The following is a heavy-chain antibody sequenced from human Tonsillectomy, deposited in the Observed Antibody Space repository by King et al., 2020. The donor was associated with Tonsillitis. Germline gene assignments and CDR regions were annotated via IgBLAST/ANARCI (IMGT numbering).Heavy chain of an antibody. Sequence: QLVQSGSELKKAGASVKVSCKASGYTFTNYAIHWVRQAPGQGLEWLGWINTNTGNPMYAQGFTGRFVFSLDTSVSTSYLEIKSLKPEDTAVFYCVRAPRTAYDRNGYYLEGLGTRDYWGQGTLVTVSS. J-gene: IGHJ4*02. CDR1: GYTFTNYA. V-gene: IGHV7-4-1*02. D-gene: IGHD3-22*01. CDR3: VRAPRTAYDRNGYYLEGLGTRDY. CDR2: INTNTGNP.